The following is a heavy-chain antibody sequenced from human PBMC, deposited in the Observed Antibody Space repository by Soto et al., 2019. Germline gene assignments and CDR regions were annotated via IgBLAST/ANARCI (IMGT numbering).Heavy chain of an antibody. CDR1: GGTFSSYA. J-gene: IGHJ6*02. CDR3: AREEFDSGYSYGYHYYYGMDV. D-gene: IGHD5-18*01. V-gene: IGHV1-69*13. Sequence: SVKVSCKASGGTFSSYAISWVRQAPGQGLEWMGGIIPIFGTANYAQKFQGRVTITADESTSTAYMELSSLRSEDTAVYYCAREEFDSGYSYGYHYYYGMDVWGQGTTVTVS. CDR2: IIPIFGTA.